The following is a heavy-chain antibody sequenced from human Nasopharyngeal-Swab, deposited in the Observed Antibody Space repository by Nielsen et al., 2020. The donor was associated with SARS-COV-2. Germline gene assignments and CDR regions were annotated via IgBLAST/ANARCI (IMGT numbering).Heavy chain of an antibody. V-gene: IGHV1-18*01. CDR1: GYTFTSYG. Sequence: ASVKVSCKASGYTFTSYGISWVRQAPGQGLEWMGWISAYNGNTNYAQKLQGRVTMTTDTSTSTAYMELRSLRSDDTAVYYCARVSQLRYFDWLLGGVGAFDIWGQGTMVTVSS. CDR3: ARVSQLRYFDWLLGGVGAFDI. J-gene: IGHJ3*02. D-gene: IGHD3-9*01. CDR2: ISAYNGNT.